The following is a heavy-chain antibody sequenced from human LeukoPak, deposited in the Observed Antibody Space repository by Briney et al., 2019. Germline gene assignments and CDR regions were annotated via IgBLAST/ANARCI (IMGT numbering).Heavy chain of an antibody. D-gene: IGHD2-21*02. CDR1: GFTFGSYA. CDR3: AKWVTATYYFDY. Sequence: PGGTLRLSCAASGFTFGSYAMSWVRQAPGKGLEWVSAISGSGGSVYYSDSVKGRFTISRDNSKKTLYLQMNSLRAEDTAVYYCAKWVTATYYFDYWGHGTLVTVSS. CDR2: ISGSGGSV. J-gene: IGHJ4*01. V-gene: IGHV3-23*01.